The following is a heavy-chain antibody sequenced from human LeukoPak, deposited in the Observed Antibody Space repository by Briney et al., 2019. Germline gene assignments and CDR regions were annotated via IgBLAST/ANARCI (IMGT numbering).Heavy chain of an antibody. CDR3: ARGYTVMATPLDY. CDR1: GYIFTGYY. V-gene: IGHV1-2*02. Sequence: ASVKVSCKASGYIFTGYYMNWVRQAPGQGLEWMGWINPNSGGTKYAQKFQGRVTMTRDTSISTAYMELSRLRSDDTAVYYCARGYTVMATPLDYWGQGTLVTVSS. D-gene: IGHD5-18*01. J-gene: IGHJ4*02. CDR2: INPNSGGT.